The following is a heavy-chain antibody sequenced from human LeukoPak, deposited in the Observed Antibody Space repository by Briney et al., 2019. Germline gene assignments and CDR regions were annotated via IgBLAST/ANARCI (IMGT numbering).Heavy chain of an antibody. CDR3: ALLRRAEDYDILTGYVSYYYYMDV. CDR1: GFTFSSYG. Sequence: GGSLRLSCAASGFTFSSYGMTWVRQAPGKGLEWVSSISGSGDSTYYADSVKGRFTISRDNSKNTKYLQMNSLRAEDTAVYYCALLRRAEDYDILTGYVSYYYYMDVWGKGTTVTVSS. CDR2: ISGSGDST. D-gene: IGHD3-9*01. J-gene: IGHJ6*03. V-gene: IGHV3-23*01.